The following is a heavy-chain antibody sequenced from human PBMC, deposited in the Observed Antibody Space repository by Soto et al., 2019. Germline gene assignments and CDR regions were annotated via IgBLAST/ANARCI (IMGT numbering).Heavy chain of an antibody. J-gene: IGHJ3*01. Sequence: SETLSLTCTVFGGSFSSSSHYWGWIRQPPGKGLEWLGTMFYFGSTYYNTSLESRVTISVDPSKNQFSLKLSSVTAADTAMYYCARHDHGSYTINGFDVWGQGTMVTVSS. CDR2: MFYFGST. V-gene: IGHV4-39*01. CDR1: GGSFSSSSHY. CDR3: ARHDHGSYTINGFDV. D-gene: IGHD1-1*01.